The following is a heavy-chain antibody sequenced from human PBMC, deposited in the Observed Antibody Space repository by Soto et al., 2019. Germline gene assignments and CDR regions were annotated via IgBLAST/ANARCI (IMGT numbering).Heavy chain of an antibody. CDR1: GFSLSTSGVG. Sequence: QITLKESGPTLVKPTQTLTLTCTFSGFSLSTSGVGVGWIRQPPGKALEWLALIYWDDDRYYSPSLKSRLTITKDTSKNQVVLTMTNMDPVDTATYYCARKPFYSSSWYWFDPWGQGTLVTVSS. D-gene: IGHD6-13*01. V-gene: IGHV2-5*02. CDR2: IYWDDDR. CDR3: ARKPFYSSSWYWFDP. J-gene: IGHJ5*02.